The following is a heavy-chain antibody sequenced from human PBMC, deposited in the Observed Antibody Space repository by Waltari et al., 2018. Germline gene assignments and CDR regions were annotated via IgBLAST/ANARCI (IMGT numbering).Heavy chain of an antibody. CDR2: IYSGGST. CDR1: GFTVSSNY. D-gene: IGHD2-15*01. V-gene: IGHV3-53*02. Sequence: EVQLVETGGGLIQPGGSLRLSCAASGFTVSSNYMSWVRQAPGKGLEWVSVIYSGGSTYYADSVKGRFTISRDKSKNTLYLQMNSLRAEDTAVYYCARVSVAADFDYWGQGTLVTVSS. CDR3: ARVSVAADFDY. J-gene: IGHJ4*02.